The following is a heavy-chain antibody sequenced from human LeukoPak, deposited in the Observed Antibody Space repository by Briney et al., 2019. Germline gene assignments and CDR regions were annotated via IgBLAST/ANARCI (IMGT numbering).Heavy chain of an antibody. J-gene: IGHJ4*02. CDR3: AKDGNYGSGSPYYFDY. Sequence: GSLRLSCAASGFIFSSYEMNWVRQAPGKGLEWVSYISSSGSTIYYADSVKGRFTISRDNSKNTLYLQMNSLRAEDTAVYYCAKDGNYGSGSPYYFDYWGQGTLVTVSS. D-gene: IGHD3-10*01. CDR2: ISSSGSTI. CDR1: GFIFSSYE. V-gene: IGHV3-48*03.